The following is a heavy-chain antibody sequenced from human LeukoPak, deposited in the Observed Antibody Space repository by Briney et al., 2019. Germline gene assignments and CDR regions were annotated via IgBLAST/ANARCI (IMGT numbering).Heavy chain of an antibody. Sequence: GGSLRLSCAASGLFFRAYRMSSVRQAPGKRREWVANSKYDGSDIFYADSVKGRFTISRDNTRESLFLQMNSLRAGDTAVYYCAREAGHGMDVWGQGTTVTVSS. D-gene: IGHD6-19*01. V-gene: IGHV3-7*01. CDR2: SKYDGSDI. J-gene: IGHJ6*02. CDR1: GLFFRAYR. CDR3: AREAGHGMDV.